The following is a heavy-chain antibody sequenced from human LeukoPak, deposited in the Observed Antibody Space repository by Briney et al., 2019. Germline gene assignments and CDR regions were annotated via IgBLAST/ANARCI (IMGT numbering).Heavy chain of an antibody. V-gene: IGHV1-18*01. CDR3: ARGGYDILTGDAFDI. D-gene: IGHD3-9*01. CDR2: ISAYNGKT. CDR1: GYTFTSYG. Sequence: GASVKVSCKASGYTFTSYGISWVRQAPGQGLEWMGWISAYNGKTNYAQKVQGRVTMSTDTSTNTAYMELRSLRSDDTAVYYCARGGYDILTGDAFDIWGQGTMVTVSS. J-gene: IGHJ3*02.